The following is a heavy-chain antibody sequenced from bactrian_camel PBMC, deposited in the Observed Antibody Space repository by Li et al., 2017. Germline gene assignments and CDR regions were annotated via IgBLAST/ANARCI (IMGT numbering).Heavy chain of an antibody. CDR2: IDDDGRT. J-gene: IGHJ4*01. D-gene: IGHD6*01. CDR1: GDIYSRHC. V-gene: IGHV3S53*01. Sequence: HVQLVESGGGSVQAGGSLRLSCVVSGDIYSRHCLAWSRQVPGKEREGVASIDDDGRTTFADSVKGRFTISRDNAKNTAYLQLNGLKTEDMAMYYCVRDGGSWNLEYWGQGTQVTVS. CDR3: VRDGGSWNLEY.